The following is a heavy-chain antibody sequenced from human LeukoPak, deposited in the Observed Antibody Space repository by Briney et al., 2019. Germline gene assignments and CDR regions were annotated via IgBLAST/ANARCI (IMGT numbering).Heavy chain of an antibody. CDR2: FDPEDGET. CDR1: GYTLTELS. D-gene: IGHD3-22*01. V-gene: IGHV1-24*01. CDR3: AREGTYYYDSSGPFDY. Sequence: ASVKVSCKVSGYTLTELSMHWVRQAPGKGLEWMGGFDPEDGETIYAQKFQGRVTMTEDTSTDTAYMELSSLRSEDTAVYYCAREGTYYYDSSGPFDYWGQGTLVTVSS. J-gene: IGHJ4*02.